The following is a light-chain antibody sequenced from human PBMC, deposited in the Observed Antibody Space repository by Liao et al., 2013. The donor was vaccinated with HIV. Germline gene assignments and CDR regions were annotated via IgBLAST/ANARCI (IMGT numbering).Light chain of an antibody. CDR3: QAWDSSTGDVE. CDR1: KLGDKY. Sequence: SYELTQPPSVSVSPGQTASITCSGDKLGDKYACWYQQRPGQSPVLVIYQNTKRPSGIPERFSGSNSGDTATLTISGTQAMDEADYYCQAWDSSTGDVEFGGGTKLTVL. J-gene: IGLJ2*01. CDR2: QNT. V-gene: IGLV3-1*01.